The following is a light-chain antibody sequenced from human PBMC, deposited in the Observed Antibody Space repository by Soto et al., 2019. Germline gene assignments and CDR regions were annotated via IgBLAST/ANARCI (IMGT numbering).Light chain of an antibody. CDR2: GAS. V-gene: IGKV3-15*01. J-gene: IGKJ4*01. CDR3: QQYNNGPPLT. Sequence: EIVMTQSPVTLSVSPGERATLSCMASQSVSRNLAWYRQKPSQAPRLLIYGASTRATGVPARFSGSGSGTEFTLTISSLQSEDFAVYYCQQYNNGPPLTFGGGTQVELK. CDR1: QSVSRN.